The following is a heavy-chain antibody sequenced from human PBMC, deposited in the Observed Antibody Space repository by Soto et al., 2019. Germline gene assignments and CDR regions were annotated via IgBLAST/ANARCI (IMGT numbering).Heavy chain of an antibody. CDR1: GFTVSSNY. D-gene: IGHD4-4*01. CDR3: AREKATAPHYYYGMDV. V-gene: IGHV3-66*01. CDR2: IYSGGST. Sequence: GGSLRLSCAASGFTVSSNYMSWVRQAPGKGLEWVSVIYSGGSTYYADSVKGRFTISRDNSKNTLYLQMNSLRTEDTAVYYCAREKATAPHYYYGMDVWGQGTTVTVSS. J-gene: IGHJ6*02.